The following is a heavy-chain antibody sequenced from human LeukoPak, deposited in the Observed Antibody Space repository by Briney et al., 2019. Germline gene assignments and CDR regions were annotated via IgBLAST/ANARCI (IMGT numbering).Heavy chain of an antibody. CDR1: GGSFSGYY. D-gene: IGHD2-2*01. CDR2: INHSGST. CDR3: ARLGFQYQLSSSFYYYGMDV. V-gene: IGHV4-34*01. J-gene: IGHJ6*02. Sequence: PSETLSLTCAVYGGSFSGYYWSWIRQPPGKGLEWIGEINHSGSTNYNPSLKSRVTISVDTSKNQFSLKLSSVTAADTAVYYCARLGFQYQLSSSFYYYGMDVWGQGTTVTVSS.